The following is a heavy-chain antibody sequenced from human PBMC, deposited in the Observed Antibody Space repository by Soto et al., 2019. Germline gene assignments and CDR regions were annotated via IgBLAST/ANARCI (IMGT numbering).Heavy chain of an antibody. CDR3: ARVRIVATIWTRDYYYGMDV. CDR2: ISYDGSNK. Sequence: GWALSLSCASSGFTFSSYAMQWVRQAPGKGLEWVAVISYDGSNKYYADSVKGRFTISRDNSKNTLYLQMNSLRAEDTAVYYCARVRIVATIWTRDYYYGMDVWGQGTTVTVSS. J-gene: IGHJ6*02. CDR1: GFTFSSYA. V-gene: IGHV3-30-3*01. D-gene: IGHD5-12*01.